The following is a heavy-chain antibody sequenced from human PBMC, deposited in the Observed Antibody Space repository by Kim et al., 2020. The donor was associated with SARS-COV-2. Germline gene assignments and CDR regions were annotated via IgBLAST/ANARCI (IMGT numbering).Heavy chain of an antibody. CDR3: ARDRSDSAGGYYYGMDV. D-gene: IGHD3-16*01. Sequence: FQGRVTITADKSTSTAYMELSSLRSEDTAVYYCARDRSDSAGGYYYGMDVWGQGTTVTVSS. V-gene: IGHV1-69*04. J-gene: IGHJ6*02.